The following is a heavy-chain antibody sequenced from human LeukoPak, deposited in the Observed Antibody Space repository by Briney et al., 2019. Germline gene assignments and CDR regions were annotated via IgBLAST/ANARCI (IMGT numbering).Heavy chain of an antibody. CDR2: ISDSGSTT. D-gene: IGHD6-13*01. Sequence: GSLRLSCAASGFTLTSYEMNWVRQAPGKGLEWISYISDSGSTTYYADSVKGRFSISRDNAKNSLYLQMNSLRAEDTAVYYCARIGYSNWGDALDIWGQGTMVTASS. CDR3: ARIGYSNWGDALDI. V-gene: IGHV3-48*03. CDR1: GFTLTSYE. J-gene: IGHJ3*02.